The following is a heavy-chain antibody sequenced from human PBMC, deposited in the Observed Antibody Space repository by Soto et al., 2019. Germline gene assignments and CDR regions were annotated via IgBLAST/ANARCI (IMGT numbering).Heavy chain of an antibody. CDR3: AKGYYYDSSGYYPPKPFDC. CDR1: GFTFSPYA. J-gene: IGHJ4*02. CDR2: IRGSGGST. D-gene: IGHD3-22*01. Sequence: EVQLLESGGGLVQPGGSLRLSCAASGFTFSPYAMSWVRQAPGKGLEWVSAIRGSGGSTYYADSVKGRFTISRDNSKNTLYLQMNSLRADDTAVYYCAKGYYYDSSGYYPPKPFDCWGQGTLVTVSS. V-gene: IGHV3-23*01.